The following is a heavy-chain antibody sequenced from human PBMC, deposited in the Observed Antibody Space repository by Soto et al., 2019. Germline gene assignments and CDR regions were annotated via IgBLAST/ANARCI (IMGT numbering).Heavy chain of an antibody. CDR3: ARCLAYYYGMDV. CDR2: ISSSSSYI. CDR1: GFTFSSYS. V-gene: IGHV3-21*01. Sequence: GSLRLSCAASGFTFSSYSMNGVRQAPGKGLEWVSSISSSSSYIYYADSVKSRFTISRDNAKNSLYLQMNSLRAEDTAVDYCARCLAYYYGMDVWGQGTTVTVSS. J-gene: IGHJ6*02.